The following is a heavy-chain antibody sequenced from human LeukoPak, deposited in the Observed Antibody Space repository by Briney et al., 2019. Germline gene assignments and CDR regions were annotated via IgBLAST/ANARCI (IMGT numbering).Heavy chain of an antibody. CDR3: ARAYGDYGTDYYYGMDV. CDR1: GFTVNSNY. V-gene: IGHV3-53*01. J-gene: IGHJ6*02. CDR2: IYSGGST. D-gene: IGHD4-17*01. Sequence: GGSLRLSCAASGFTVNSNYMSWVRQAPGKGLEWVSVIYSGGSTYYADSVKGRFTISRDNSKNTLYLQMNSLRAEDTAVYYCARAYGDYGTDYYYGMDVWGQGTTVTVSS.